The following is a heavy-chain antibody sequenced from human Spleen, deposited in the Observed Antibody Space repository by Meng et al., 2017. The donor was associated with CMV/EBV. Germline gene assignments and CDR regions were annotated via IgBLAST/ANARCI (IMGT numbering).Heavy chain of an antibody. CDR1: GFTFSSYS. Sequence: GGSLRLSCAASGFTFSSYSMNWVRQAPGKGLEWVSSISSVGSYIYYADSVKGRFTVSRDNARNSLYLQMNSLRAEDTAVYYCARASGYYRTSSYYFDYWGQGALVTVSS. CDR2: ISSVGSYI. CDR3: ARASGYYRTSSYYFDY. J-gene: IGHJ4*02. V-gene: IGHV3-21*01. D-gene: IGHD3-22*01.